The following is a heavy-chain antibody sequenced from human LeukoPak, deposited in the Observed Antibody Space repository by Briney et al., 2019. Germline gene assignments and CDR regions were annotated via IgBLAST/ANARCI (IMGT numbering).Heavy chain of an antibody. V-gene: IGHV3-30*18. CDR1: GFTFSSYG. CDR3: AKGPAMVRGTFDP. J-gene: IGHJ5*02. CDR2: FSYDGSTK. D-gene: IGHD3-10*01. Sequence: GGSLRLSCAASGFTFSSYGMHWVRQAPGKGLEWVAIFSYDGSTKYYADSVKGRFTISRDYSKNTLYLQMNSLRTEETAVYYCAKGPAMVRGTFDPWGQGTLVTVSS.